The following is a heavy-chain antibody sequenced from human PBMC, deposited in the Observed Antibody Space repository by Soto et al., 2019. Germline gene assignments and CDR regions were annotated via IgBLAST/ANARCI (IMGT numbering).Heavy chain of an antibody. Sequence: EVQLVESGGGLIQPGGSLRLSCAASGLNVSTNYMTWVRQPPGKGLEWVSVIFDVGSAYYADSVKGRFTISKDNSKNTLFLQMNSLRADDTALYYCAITSAWFSSTYDPWGQGTLVTVSS. CDR3: AITSAWFSSTYDP. V-gene: IGHV3-53*01. D-gene: IGHD2-2*01. CDR2: IFDVGSA. CDR1: GLNVSTNY. J-gene: IGHJ5*02.